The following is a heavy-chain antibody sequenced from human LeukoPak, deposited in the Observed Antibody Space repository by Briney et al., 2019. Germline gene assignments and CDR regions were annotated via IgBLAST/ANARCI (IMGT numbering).Heavy chain of an antibody. CDR2: IIPIFGTA. V-gene: IGHV1-69*01. J-gene: IGHJ5*02. Sequence: GASVKVSCKASGGTFSSYAISWVRQAPGQGLEWMGGIIPIFGTANYAQKFQGRVTITADESTSTAYMELSSLRSEDTAVYYCARGGPSDFWRASVPPNWFGPWGQGTLVTVSS. CDR3: ARGGPSDFWRASVPPNWFGP. CDR1: GGTFSSYA. D-gene: IGHD3-3*01.